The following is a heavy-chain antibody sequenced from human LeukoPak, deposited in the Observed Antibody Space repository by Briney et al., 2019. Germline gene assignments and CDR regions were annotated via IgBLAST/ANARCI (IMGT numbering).Heavy chain of an antibody. CDR2: ISTSSNTI. V-gene: IGHV3-48*03. J-gene: IGHJ5*02. D-gene: IGHD3-10*01. CDR1: GFTFSSYE. CDR3: SRDVGILLWLGEEDRWFDP. Sequence: PGGSLRLSCAASGFTFSSYEMNWVRQAPGKGLEWVSYISTSSNTIYYADSVKGRFTISRDNANNSLFLQMNSLRAEDTAVYYCSRDVGILLWLGEEDRWFDPRGQGILVTVSS.